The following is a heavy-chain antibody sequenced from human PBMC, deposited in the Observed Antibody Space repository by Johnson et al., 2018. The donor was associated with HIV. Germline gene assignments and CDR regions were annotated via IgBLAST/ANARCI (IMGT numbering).Heavy chain of an antibody. CDR3: AKYYDILTGRNTLRDAFDI. CDR1: GFTFSSNY. V-gene: IGHV3-30*18. J-gene: IGHJ3*02. CDR2: ISYDGSNK. D-gene: IGHD3-9*01. Sequence: QVQLVESGGGLVQPGGSLRLSCAVSGFTFSSNYMSWVRQAPGKGLEWVAVISYDGSNKYYADSVKGRFTISRDNSKNTLYLQMNSLRAEDTAVYYCAKYYDILTGRNTLRDAFDIWGQGTMVTVSS.